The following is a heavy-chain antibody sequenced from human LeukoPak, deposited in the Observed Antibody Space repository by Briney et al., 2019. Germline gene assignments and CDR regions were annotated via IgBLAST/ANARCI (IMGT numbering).Heavy chain of an antibody. Sequence: SVKVSCKASGGTFSSYTISWVRQAPRQGLEWMGRIIPILGIANYAQKFQGRVTITADKSTSTAYMELSSLRSEDTAVYYCARDMPWGRGQPVYFDYWGQGTLVTVSS. V-gene: IGHV1-69*04. D-gene: IGHD2-2*01. CDR2: IIPILGIA. CDR1: GGTFSSYT. CDR3: ARDMPWGRGQPVYFDY. J-gene: IGHJ4*02.